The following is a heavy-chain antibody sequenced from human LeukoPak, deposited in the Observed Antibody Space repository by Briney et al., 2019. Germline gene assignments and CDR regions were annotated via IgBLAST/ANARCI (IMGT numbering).Heavy chain of an antibody. CDR1: GFTFSSYA. V-gene: IGHV3-23*01. J-gene: IGHJ4*02. CDR2: ISGSVSST. CDR3: AKELDGYSSGWNYFDY. D-gene: IGHD6-19*01. Sequence: GGSLRLSCAASGFTFSSYAMSWVRQAPGKGLEWVSAISGSVSSTYYADSVKGPFTISTDNSKNTLYLQMNSLRAEDTAVYYCAKELDGYSSGWNYFDYWGQGTLVTVSS.